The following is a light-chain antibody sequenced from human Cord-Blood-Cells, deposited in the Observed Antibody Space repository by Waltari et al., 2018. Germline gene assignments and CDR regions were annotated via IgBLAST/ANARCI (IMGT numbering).Light chain of an antibody. Sequence: IQMTQSPSSLSASVGDRVTITCRANQSISSYLNWYQQKPGKAPKLLIYAASSLQSGVPSRFSGSGSGTDFTLTISSLQPEDFATYYCQQSYSTPYTFGQGTKLEIK. J-gene: IGKJ2*01. CDR3: QQSYSTPYT. CDR1: QSISSY. V-gene: IGKV1-39*01. CDR2: AAS.